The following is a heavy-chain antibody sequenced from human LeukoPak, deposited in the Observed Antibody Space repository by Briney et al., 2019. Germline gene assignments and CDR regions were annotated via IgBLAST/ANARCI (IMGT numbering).Heavy chain of an antibody. J-gene: IGHJ2*01. Sequence: KPGGSLRLSCKGSGYSFTSYWIGWVRQMPGKGLEWMGIIHPGDSDTRYSPSFQGQVTISVDKSITTAYLQWSSLKASDTAMYYCARIVVVTSIYWYFDLWGRGTLVRVSS. D-gene: IGHD2-21*02. CDR2: IHPGDSDT. V-gene: IGHV5-51*01. CDR1: GYSFTSYW. CDR3: ARIVVVTSIYWYFDL.